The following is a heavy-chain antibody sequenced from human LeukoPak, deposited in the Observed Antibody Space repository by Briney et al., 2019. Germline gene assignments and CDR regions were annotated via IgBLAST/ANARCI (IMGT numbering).Heavy chain of an antibody. CDR1: GYTFTSYA. V-gene: IGHV7-4-1*02. J-gene: IGHJ3*02. CDR3: ARDQIPGTVPSSSSEDAFDI. CDR2: INTNTGNP. D-gene: IGHD6-6*01. Sequence: ASVKVSCKASGYTFTSYAMNCVRQAPGQGLEWMGWINTNTGNPTYAQGFTGRFVFSLDTSVSTAYLQISSLKAEDTAVYYCARDQIPGTVPSSSSEDAFDIWGQGTMVTVSS.